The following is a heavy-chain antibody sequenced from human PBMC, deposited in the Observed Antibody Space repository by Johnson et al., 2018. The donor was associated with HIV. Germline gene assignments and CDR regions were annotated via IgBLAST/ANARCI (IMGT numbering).Heavy chain of an antibody. Sequence: LVESGGGVVQPGRSLRLSCAASGFTFTSYAMHWVRQAPGKGPEWVAVVSYDGSTKYYADSVKGRFTISRDNSENTLYLQMNSLRAEDTAVFFCAKIRTSGTGDAFDIWGQGTMVTVSS. CDR2: VSYDGSTK. CDR1: GFTFTSYA. V-gene: IGHV3-30*04. CDR3: AKIRTSGTGDAFDI. J-gene: IGHJ3*02. D-gene: IGHD1-14*01.